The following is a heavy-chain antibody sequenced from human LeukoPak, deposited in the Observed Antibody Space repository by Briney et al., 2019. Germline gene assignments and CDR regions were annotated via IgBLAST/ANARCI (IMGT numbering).Heavy chain of an antibody. CDR2: ISAYNGNT. CDR1: GYTFTSYG. CDR3: AREGAGRSSRVGGYYFDY. Sequence: GASVKVSCKASGYTFTSYGISWVRQAPGQGLEWMGWISAYNGNTNYAQKLQGRVTMTTDTSTSTAYMELRSLRSDDTAVYYCAREGAGRSSRVGGYYFDYWGQGTLVTVSS. V-gene: IGHV1-18*01. D-gene: IGHD6-13*01. J-gene: IGHJ4*02.